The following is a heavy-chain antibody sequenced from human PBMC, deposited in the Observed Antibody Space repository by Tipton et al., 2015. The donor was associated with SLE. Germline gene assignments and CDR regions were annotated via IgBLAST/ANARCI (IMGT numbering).Heavy chain of an antibody. J-gene: IGHJ4*02. V-gene: IGHV4-59*11. Sequence: TLSLTCTVSGGSISSHYWSWIRQPPGKGLEWIGYVNYNGRTNYNPSLKSRVTISVDTSKNQFSLNLNSVTAADTAVYYCAATGRKYYYDSSGYSDYWGQGTLVTVSS. CDR2: VNYNGRT. CDR1: GGSISSHY. CDR3: AATGRKYYYDSSGYSDY. D-gene: IGHD3-22*01.